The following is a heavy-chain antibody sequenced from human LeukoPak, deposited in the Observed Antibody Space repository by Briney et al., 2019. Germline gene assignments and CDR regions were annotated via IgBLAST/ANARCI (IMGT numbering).Heavy chain of an antibody. CDR3: ARGGYCSGGSCYYYGMDV. CDR1: GGSISDYY. D-gene: IGHD2-15*01. Sequence: SETLSLTCTVSGGSISDYYWTWIRQPPGKTLEWIGYVYYSGSTNYNPSLKSRVTISVDTSKNQFSLKLSSVTAADTAVYYCARGGYCSGGSCYYYGMDVWGQGTTVTVSS. V-gene: IGHV4-59*01. J-gene: IGHJ6*02. CDR2: VYYSGST.